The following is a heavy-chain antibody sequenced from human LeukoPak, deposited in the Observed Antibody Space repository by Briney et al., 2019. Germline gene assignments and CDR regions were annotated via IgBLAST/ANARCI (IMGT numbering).Heavy chain of an antibody. CDR1: GGSVCSGSYY. Sequence: SETLSLTCTVSGGSVCSGSYYWSWIRQPPGRGLEWIGYIYYSGSTNYNPSLKSRVTMSVDTSKNQFSLRLSSVTAADTAVYYCARAGWLYNWFDPWGQGTLVTVSS. D-gene: IGHD5-24*01. CDR3: ARAGWLYNWFDP. CDR2: IYYSGST. V-gene: IGHV4-61*01. J-gene: IGHJ5*02.